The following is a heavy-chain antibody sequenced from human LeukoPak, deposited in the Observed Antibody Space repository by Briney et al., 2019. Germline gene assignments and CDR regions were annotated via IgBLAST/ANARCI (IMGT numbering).Heavy chain of an antibody. Sequence: GESLKISCKGSGYSFPSYWISWVRQMPGKGLEWMGRIDPSDSYTNYSPSFQGHVTISADKSISTAYLQWSSLKASDTAMYYCARRWSGYYKSEMDVWGQGTTVTVSS. CDR3: ARRWSGYYKSEMDV. CDR2: IDPSDSYT. V-gene: IGHV5-10-1*01. CDR1: GYSFPSYW. D-gene: IGHD3-3*01. J-gene: IGHJ6*02.